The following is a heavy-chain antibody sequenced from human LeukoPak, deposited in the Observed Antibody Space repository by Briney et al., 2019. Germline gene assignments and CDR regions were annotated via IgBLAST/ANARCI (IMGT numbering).Heavy chain of an antibody. D-gene: IGHD5-18*01. Sequence: SETLSLTCTVSGGSISSGDYYWSWIRQPPGKGLEWIGYTYYSGSTYYNPSLKSRVTISVDTSKNQFSLKLSSVTAADTAVYYCARDGGYSYGLFDYWGQGTLVTVSS. CDR1: GGSISSGDYY. V-gene: IGHV4-30-4*08. J-gene: IGHJ4*02. CDR3: ARDGGYSYGLFDY. CDR2: TYYSGST.